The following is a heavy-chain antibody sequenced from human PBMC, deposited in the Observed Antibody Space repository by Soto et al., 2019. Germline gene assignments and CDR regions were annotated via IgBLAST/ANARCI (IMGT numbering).Heavy chain of an antibody. CDR3: ARQSGGDPNDAFDI. J-gene: IGHJ3*02. CDR2: IDPSDSYT. Sequence: PGESPTISSKGAGYSFAGYWILLVRQMPGKGLEWMGRIDPSDSYTNYSPSFQGHVTISADKSISTAYLQWSSLKASDTAMYYCARQSGGDPNDAFDIWGQGTMVTVSS. D-gene: IGHD2-21*02. V-gene: IGHV5-10-1*01. CDR1: GYSFAGYW.